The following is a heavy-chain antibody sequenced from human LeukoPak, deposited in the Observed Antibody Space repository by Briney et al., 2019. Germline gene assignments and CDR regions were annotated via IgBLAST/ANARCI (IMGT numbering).Heavy chain of an antibody. D-gene: IGHD1-14*01. J-gene: IGHJ4*02. CDR1: GFTFGTYN. CDR2: ISSGSGTI. CDR3: ARGSSAFGRIFDY. V-gene: IGHV3-48*02. Sequence: PGGSLRLSCAASGFTFGTYNMNWVRQAPGKGLEWVSYISSGSGTIYYADSVKGRFTISRDNSENSLHLQMNSLRDEDTAVYYCARGSSAFGRIFDYWGQGTLVTVSS.